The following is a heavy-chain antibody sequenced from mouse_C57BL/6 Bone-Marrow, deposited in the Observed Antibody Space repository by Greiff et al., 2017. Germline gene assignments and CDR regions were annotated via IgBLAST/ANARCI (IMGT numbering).Heavy chain of an antibody. CDR3: ASGLLHY. J-gene: IGHJ2*01. D-gene: IGHD2-10*01. CDR2: INPSTGGT. Sequence: VHVKQSGPELGKPGASVKISCKASGYSFTGYYMNWVKQSPEKSLEWIGEINPSTGGTTYNQKFKAKATLTVDKSSSTAYMQLKSLTSEDSAVYYCASGLLHYWGQGTTLTVSS. CDR1: GYSFTGYY. V-gene: IGHV1-42*01.